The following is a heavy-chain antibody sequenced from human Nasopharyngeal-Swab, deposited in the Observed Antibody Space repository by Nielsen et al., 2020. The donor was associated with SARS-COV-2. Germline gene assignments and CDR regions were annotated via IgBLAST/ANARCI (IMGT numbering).Heavy chain of an antibody. D-gene: IGHD5-12*01. CDR1: GYRFTSYW. Sequence: GGSLRLSCKVSGYRFTSYWIGWVRQMPGKGLEWMGIIYPGDSETRYSPSFQGQVTISADKSISTAYLQWSSLKASDTAMYYCARLYSGYDHRILLPWGQGTLVTVSS. J-gene: IGHJ5*02. CDR2: IYPGDSET. CDR3: ARLYSGYDHRILLP. V-gene: IGHV5-51*01.